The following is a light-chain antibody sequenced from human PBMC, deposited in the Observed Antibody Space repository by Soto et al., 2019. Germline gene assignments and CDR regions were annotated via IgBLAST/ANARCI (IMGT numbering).Light chain of an antibody. CDR2: GNS. CDR1: SSNIGAGYD. J-gene: IGLJ1*01. CDR3: QSYDSSLSGYV. V-gene: IGLV1-40*01. Sequence: QSVLTQPPSVSGAPGQRVTISCTGSSSNIGAGYDVHWYQQLPGTAPKLLIYGNSNRPSGVPDRFSGSKSATSASLAITGLQAEDEADYYCQSYDSSLSGYVCGTGTKVTVL.